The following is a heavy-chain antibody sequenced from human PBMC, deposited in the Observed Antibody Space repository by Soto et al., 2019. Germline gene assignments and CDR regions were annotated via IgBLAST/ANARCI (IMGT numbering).Heavy chain of an antibody. Sequence: SETLSLTCTVPGGSINTYYWSWIRQPPGKGLEWIGYVDYSGNSDSSPSLKSRVTISIDTSKKQVSLKLNSVTAADTAVYYCARNWFSVAGRFNFDYWGQGIPVTVSS. D-gene: IGHD6-19*01. J-gene: IGHJ4*02. V-gene: IGHV4-59*01. CDR1: GGSINTYY. CDR3: ARNWFSVAGRFNFDY. CDR2: VDYSGNS.